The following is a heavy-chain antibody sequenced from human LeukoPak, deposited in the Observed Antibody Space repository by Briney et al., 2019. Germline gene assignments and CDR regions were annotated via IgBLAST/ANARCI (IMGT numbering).Heavy chain of an antibody. CDR3: TRHSSSRFHNWFDP. D-gene: IGHD6-13*01. V-gene: IGHV3-73*01. CDR1: GFTFSGSA. CDR2: IRSKANSYAT. J-gene: IGHJ5*02. Sequence: GGSLKLSCAASGFTFSGSAMHWVRQASGKGLEWVGRIRSKANSYATAYAASVKGRFTISRDDSKNTAYLQMNSLKTEDTAVYYCTRHSSSRFHNWFDPWGQGTLVTVSS.